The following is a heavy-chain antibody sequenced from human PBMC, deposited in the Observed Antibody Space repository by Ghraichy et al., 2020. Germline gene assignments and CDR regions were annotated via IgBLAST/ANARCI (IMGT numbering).Heavy chain of an antibody. CDR1: GFTVSSNY. D-gene: IGHD4-17*01. Sequence: GGSLRLSCAASGFTVSSNYMTWVRQAPGKGLEWVSVIYSGGSTYYADSVKGRFTISRDNSKNTLYLQMNSLRAEDTAVYYCAGLSLRPTVNVGYYGMDVWGQGTTVSVSS. CDR3: AGLSLRPTVNVGYYGMDV. V-gene: IGHV3-66*04. CDR2: IYSGGST. J-gene: IGHJ6*02.